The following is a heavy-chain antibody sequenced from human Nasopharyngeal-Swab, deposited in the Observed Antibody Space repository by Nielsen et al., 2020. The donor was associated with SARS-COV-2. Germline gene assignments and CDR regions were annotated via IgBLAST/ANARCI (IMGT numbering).Heavy chain of an antibody. Sequence: ASVKVSCKASGYTFTGYYMHWVRQAPGQGLVWMGRINPNSGGTNYAQKFRGRVTMTRDTSISTAYMELSRLRSDDTAVYYCARSALGYCSSTSCYPLFYYYMDVWGKGTTVTVSS. D-gene: IGHD2-2*01. CDR2: INPNSGGT. J-gene: IGHJ6*03. V-gene: IGHV1-2*06. CDR3: ARSALGYCSSTSCYPLFYYYMDV. CDR1: GYTFTGYY.